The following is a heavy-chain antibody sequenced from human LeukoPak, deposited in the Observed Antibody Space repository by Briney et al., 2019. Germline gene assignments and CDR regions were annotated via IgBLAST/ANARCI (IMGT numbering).Heavy chain of an antibody. CDR2: IKQDGSEK. CDR3: ALLKGGDF. CDR1: GLTFSRYW. J-gene: IGHJ3*01. V-gene: IGHV3-7*02. Sequence: AGGSLRLSCAASGLTFSRYWMSWVRQAPGKGLEWVANIKQDGSEKYYVDSVEGRFTISRDNAKNSVYLQMNSLRDEDTAVYYCALLKGGDFWGQGTRVTVSS.